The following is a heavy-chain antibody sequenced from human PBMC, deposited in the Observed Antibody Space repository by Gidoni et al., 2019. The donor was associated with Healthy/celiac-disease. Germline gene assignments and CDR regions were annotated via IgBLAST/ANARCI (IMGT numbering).Heavy chain of an antibody. J-gene: IGHJ5*02. D-gene: IGHD3-22*01. CDR3: ARADYDSGWFDP. Sequence: EGQLVASGGALVKPAGSLRLSCSASGLTFSSYSLTWVRQGPGKGMSWVSSISSSSSYIDYEDSVKGRFTISRDNDKNSLYLQMNRLRAEETAVYYCARADYDSGWFDPWGQGTMVTVSS. V-gene: IGHV3-21*01. CDR1: GLTFSSYS. CDR2: ISSSSSYI.